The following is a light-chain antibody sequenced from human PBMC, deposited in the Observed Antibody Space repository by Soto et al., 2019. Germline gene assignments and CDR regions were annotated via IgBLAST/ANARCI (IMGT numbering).Light chain of an antibody. CDR1: QGIGNH. CDR3: QQCHRYLT. V-gene: IGKV1-17*03. J-gene: IGKJ1*01. Sequence: VHMTQSPSAMSASVGYRVTITCRASQGIGNHLAWFQQKPGKVPKRLIYSASSLQSGVPSRFSGIESGTEFTLTISSLQPDDIATYYCQQCHRYLTFGQGTKVDIK. CDR2: SAS.